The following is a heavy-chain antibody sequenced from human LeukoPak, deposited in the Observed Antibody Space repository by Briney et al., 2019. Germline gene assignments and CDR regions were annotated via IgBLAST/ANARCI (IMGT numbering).Heavy chain of an antibody. J-gene: IGHJ4*02. CDR3: AKEANWGLPYFDY. V-gene: IGHV3-21*04. Sequence: PGGSLRLSCAASGFTFSSYSMNWVRQAPGKGLEWVSSISSSSSYIYYADSVKGRFTISRDNSKNTLYLQMNSLRAEDTAVYYCAKEANWGLPYFDYWGQGTLVTVSS. CDR2: ISSSSSYI. CDR1: GFTFSSYS. D-gene: IGHD7-27*01.